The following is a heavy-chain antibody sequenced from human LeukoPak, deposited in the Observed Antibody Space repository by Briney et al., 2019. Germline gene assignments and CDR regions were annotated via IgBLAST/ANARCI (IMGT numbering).Heavy chain of an antibody. J-gene: IGHJ1*01. CDR3: ARDWPTIAAAGTIPEYFQH. V-gene: IGHV3-21*01. Sequence: PGGSLRLSCAASGFTFSSDSMKWVRQAPGKGLEWVSSISSSSSYIYYADSVKGRFTISRDNAKNSLYLQMNSLRAEDTAVYYCARDWPTIAAAGTIPEYFQHWGQGTLVTVSS. CDR2: ISSSSSYI. D-gene: IGHD6-13*01. CDR1: GFTFSSDS.